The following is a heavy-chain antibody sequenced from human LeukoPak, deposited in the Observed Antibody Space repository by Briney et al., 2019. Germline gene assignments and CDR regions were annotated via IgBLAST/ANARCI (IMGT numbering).Heavy chain of an antibody. CDR3: AGGVGATDFFDY. CDR2: IWYDGSNK. CDR1: GFTFSSYG. J-gene: IGHJ4*02. V-gene: IGHV3-33*01. Sequence: PGGSLRLSCAASGFTFSSYGMHWVRQAPGKGLEWVAVIWYDGSNKYYADSVKGRFTISRDNSKNTLYLQMNSLRAEDTAVYYCAGGVGATDFFDYWGQGTLVTVSS. D-gene: IGHD1-26*01.